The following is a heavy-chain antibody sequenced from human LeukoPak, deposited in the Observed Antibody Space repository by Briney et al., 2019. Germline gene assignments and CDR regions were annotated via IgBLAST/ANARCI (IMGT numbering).Heavy chain of an antibody. CDR3: AKEIGSATFFDY. J-gene: IGHJ4*02. D-gene: IGHD6-19*01. V-gene: IGHV3-23*01. CDR2: ISGSGRSA. CDR1: GFTFSSYA. Sequence: GGSLRLSCAASGFTFSSYAMSWVRQAPGKGLEWASVISGSGRSANYADSVKGRFTITRDNSKNTMNLQMNSLRAEDTAVYYCAKEIGSATFFDYWGQGTLVTVSS.